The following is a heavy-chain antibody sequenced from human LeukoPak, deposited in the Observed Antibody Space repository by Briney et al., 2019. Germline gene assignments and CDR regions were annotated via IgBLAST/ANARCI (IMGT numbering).Heavy chain of an antibody. D-gene: IGHD4-17*01. CDR3: ARAGYGDSDFDY. CDR1: GYSISTSYY. J-gene: IGHJ4*02. V-gene: IGHV4-38-2*02. Sequence: PSETLSLTCTVSGYSISTSYYWGWIRQPPGKGLQWIGSIYHSGNTYYNPSLKSRVTISVDTSKNQFSLKLNSVTAADTAVYYCARAGYGDSDFDYWGQGTLVTVSS. CDR2: IYHSGNT.